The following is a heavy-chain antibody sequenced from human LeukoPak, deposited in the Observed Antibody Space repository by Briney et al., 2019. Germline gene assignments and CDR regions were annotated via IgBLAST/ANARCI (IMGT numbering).Heavy chain of an antibody. J-gene: IGHJ4*02. Sequence: GGSLRLSCAASGFTFSSYWMHRVRQAPGKGLVWVSRINSDGSSTSYADSVKGRFTISRDNAKNTLYLQMNSLRAEDTAVYYCAREPLWFGEPPNLDYWGQGTLVTVSS. CDR3: AREPLWFGEPPNLDY. V-gene: IGHV3-74*01. D-gene: IGHD3-10*01. CDR1: GFTFSSYW. CDR2: INSDGSST.